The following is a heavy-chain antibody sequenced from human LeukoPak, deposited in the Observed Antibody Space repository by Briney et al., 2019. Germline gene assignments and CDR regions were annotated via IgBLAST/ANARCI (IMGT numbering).Heavy chain of an antibody. V-gene: IGHV3-23*01. CDR3: AKDGSSGYLE. D-gene: IGHD5-18*01. CDR2: ISGRGDNT. J-gene: IGHJ4*02. Sequence: GGSLRLSCAASGFTFSNYAVSWVRQAPGKGLEWVSAISGRGDNTYYADSVRGRFTISRDNSKNTLYLQMNSLRAEDTAVYYCAKDGSSGYLEWGQGTLVTVSS. CDR1: GFTFSNYA.